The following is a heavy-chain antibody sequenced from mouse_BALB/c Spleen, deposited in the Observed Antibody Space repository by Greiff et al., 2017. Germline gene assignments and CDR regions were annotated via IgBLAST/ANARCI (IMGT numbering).Heavy chain of an antibody. CDR3: ARTGDYRYGYYAMDY. D-gene: IGHD2-14*01. CDR2: INPSTGYT. Sequence: VKLQQSGAELAKPGASVKMSCKASGYTFTSYWMHWVKQRPGQGLEWIGYINPSTGYTEYNQKFKDKATLTADKSSSTAYMQLSSLTSEDSAVYYCARTGDYRYGYYAMDYWGQGTSVTVSA. CDR1: GYTFTSYW. J-gene: IGHJ4*01. V-gene: IGHV1-7*01.